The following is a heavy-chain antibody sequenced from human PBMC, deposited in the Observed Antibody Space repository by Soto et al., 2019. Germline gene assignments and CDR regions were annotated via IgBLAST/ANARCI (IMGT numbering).Heavy chain of an antibody. Sequence: QVQLVQSGAEVKKPGASVKDSCKASGYTFTGYYMHWVRQAPGQGLEWMGWINPNSGGTNYAQKFQGWVTMTRDTSISTAYMELSRLRSDDTAVYYCARVTLGYCSSTSCYGGDYFDYWGQGTLVTVSS. CDR3: ARVTLGYCSSTSCYGGDYFDY. V-gene: IGHV1-2*04. CDR2: INPNSGGT. D-gene: IGHD2-2*01. CDR1: GYTFTGYY. J-gene: IGHJ4*02.